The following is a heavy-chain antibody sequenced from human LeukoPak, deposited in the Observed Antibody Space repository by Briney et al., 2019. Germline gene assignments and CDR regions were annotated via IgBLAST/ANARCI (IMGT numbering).Heavy chain of an antibody. CDR3: AKDSVVVVAPLDYDY. CDR1: GFTFSSYA. V-gene: IGHV3-23*01. J-gene: IGHJ4*02. Sequence: GGSLRLSCAASGFTFSSYAMSWVRQAPGKGLEWVSVISDSGASTYYADSVKGRFTISRDNSKNTLYLQMNSLRAEDTAVYYCAKDSVVVVAPLDYDYWGQGTLVTVSS. CDR2: ISDSGAST. D-gene: IGHD2-15*01.